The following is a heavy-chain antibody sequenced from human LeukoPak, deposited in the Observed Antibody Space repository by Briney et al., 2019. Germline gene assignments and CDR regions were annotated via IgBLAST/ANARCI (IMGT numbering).Heavy chain of an antibody. V-gene: IGHV1-46*01. Sequence: ASVTVSCKASGYTFTSYYMHWVRQAPGQGLEWMGIINPSGGSTSYAQKFQGRVTMTRDMSTSTVYMELSSLRSEDTAVYYCARAHQLQLALFDYWGQGTLVTVSS. CDR1: GYTFTSYY. J-gene: IGHJ4*02. D-gene: IGHD6-6*01. CDR2: INPSGGST. CDR3: ARAHQLQLALFDY.